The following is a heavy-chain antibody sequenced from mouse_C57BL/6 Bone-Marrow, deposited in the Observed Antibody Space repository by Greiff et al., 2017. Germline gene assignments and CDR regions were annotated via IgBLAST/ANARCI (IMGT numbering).Heavy chain of an antibody. V-gene: IGHV3-6*01. CDR2: ISYDGSN. CDR3: ASYDYGGDYAMDY. Sequence: EVKLVESGPGLVKPSQSLSLTCSVTGYSITSGYYWNWIRQFPGNKLEWMGYISYDGSNNYNPSLKNRISITRDTSKNQFFLKLNSVTTEDTATYYCASYDYGGDYAMDYWGQGTSVTVSS. CDR1: GYSITSGYY. J-gene: IGHJ4*01. D-gene: IGHD2-4*01.